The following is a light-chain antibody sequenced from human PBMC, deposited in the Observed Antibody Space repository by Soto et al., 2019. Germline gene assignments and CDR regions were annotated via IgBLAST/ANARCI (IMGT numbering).Light chain of an antibody. J-gene: IGKJ5*01. CDR2: DTS. V-gene: IGKV3D-15*01. Sequence: DRLMTQSPDTLSASPGEGATLSCRASQSIGNYLAWYQQKPGQAPRLLIYDTSSRATGIPARFSGSGSGTEFTLTISSLQSEDFAVYYCQQYNNWPPITFGQGTRLEIK. CDR1: QSIGNY. CDR3: QQYNNWPPIT.